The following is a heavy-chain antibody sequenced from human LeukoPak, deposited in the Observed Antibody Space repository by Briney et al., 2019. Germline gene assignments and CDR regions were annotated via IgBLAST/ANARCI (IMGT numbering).Heavy chain of an antibody. V-gene: IGHV3-21*01. CDR2: ISSSSSYI. CDR1: GFTFSVYG. D-gene: IGHD4-17*01. CDR3: ARSTLYGDYALDI. J-gene: IGHJ3*02. Sequence: NPGGSLRLSCAASGFTFSVYGMNWVRQAPGKGLEWVSSISSSSSYIYYADSVKGRFTISRDNAKNSLYLQMNSLRAEDTAVYYCARSTLYGDYALDIWGQGTMVTVSS.